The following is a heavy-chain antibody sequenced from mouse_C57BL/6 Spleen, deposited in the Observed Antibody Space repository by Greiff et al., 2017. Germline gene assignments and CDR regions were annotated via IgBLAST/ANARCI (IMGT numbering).Heavy chain of an antibody. V-gene: IGHV1-55*01. CDR1: GYTFTCYW. Sequence: QVQLQQPGAEPVKPGASVKMFCKVSGYTFTCYWITWVKQRPGQGLGWVGDIYPGSGSTNYKEKFKGKATLTVDTSSSTAYMQLSSLTSEDSAVYYCAWYCYGSREYDFDYWGQGTTLTVSS. D-gene: IGHD1-1*01. J-gene: IGHJ2*01. CDR2: IYPGSGST. CDR3: AWYCYGSREYDFDY.